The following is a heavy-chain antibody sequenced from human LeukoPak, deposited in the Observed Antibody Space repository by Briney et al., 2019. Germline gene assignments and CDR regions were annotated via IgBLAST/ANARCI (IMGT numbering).Heavy chain of an antibody. Sequence: SETLSLTCGVSGYSISSGYQCACIRPSPGKRLEWIGSICHSCSAPYNSSPNSRVTLSVETYKNKFSPNMHSVTAEAAAVYYCARDPHWLTPDWTSTSCYENFFDRWGEGTLVTVS. CDR3: ARDPHWLTPDWTSTSCYENFFDR. V-gene: IGHV4-38-2*02. D-gene: IGHD2-2*01. CDR1: GYSISSGYQ. CDR2: ICHSCSA. J-gene: IGHJ5*02.